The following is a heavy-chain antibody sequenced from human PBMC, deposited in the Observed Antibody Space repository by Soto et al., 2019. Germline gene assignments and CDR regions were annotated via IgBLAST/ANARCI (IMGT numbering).Heavy chain of an antibody. CDR1: GFTFSIHG. D-gene: IGHD6-13*01. Sequence: QVQLVESGGGVVQPGRSLRLSCAASGFTFSIHGMHWVRQAPGKGLEWVAVISYDGSNQYYADSVKGRFTISRDNSKNTVYLQMNNLTAEDTAVYYCAKDRGQQHFRPYGMDVWGQGTTVTVSS. V-gene: IGHV3-30*18. CDR3: AKDRGQQHFRPYGMDV. J-gene: IGHJ6*02. CDR2: ISYDGSNQ.